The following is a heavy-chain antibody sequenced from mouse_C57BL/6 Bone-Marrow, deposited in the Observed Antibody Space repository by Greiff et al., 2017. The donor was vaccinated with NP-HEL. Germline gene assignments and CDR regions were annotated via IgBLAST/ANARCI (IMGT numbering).Heavy chain of an antibody. CDR2: IYPGNSDN. CDR1: GYTFTSYW. CDR3: TRFDDYDRGFAY. Sequence: EVQLQQSGTVLARPGASVKMSCKTSGYTFTSYWMHWVKQRPGQGLEWIGAIYPGNSDNSYNQKFKGKAKLTAVTSASTAYMELSSLTNEDSAVYYCTRFDDYDRGFAYWGQGTLVTVSA. V-gene: IGHV1-5*01. J-gene: IGHJ3*01. D-gene: IGHD2-4*01.